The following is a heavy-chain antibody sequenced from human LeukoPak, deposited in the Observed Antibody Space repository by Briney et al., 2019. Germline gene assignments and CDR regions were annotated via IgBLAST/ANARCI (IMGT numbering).Heavy chain of an antibody. V-gene: IGHV3-9*01. D-gene: IGHD4-11*01. CDR2: ISWNSGSI. CDR1: GFTFDDYA. Sequence: PGGSLRLSCAASGFTFDDYAMHWVRQAPGKGLEWVSGISWNSGSIGYADSVKGRFTISRDNAKNSLYLQMSSLRADDTAFYYCARGGTVTTFDYWGQGTLVTVSS. J-gene: IGHJ4*02. CDR3: ARGGTVTTFDY.